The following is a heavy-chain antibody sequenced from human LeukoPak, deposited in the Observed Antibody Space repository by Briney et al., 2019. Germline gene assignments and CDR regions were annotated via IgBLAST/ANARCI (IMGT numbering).Heavy chain of an antibody. CDR1: GGSISSYY. V-gene: IGHV4-59*01. D-gene: IGHD1-7*01. Sequence: SETLSLTCTVSGGSISSYYWSWIRQPPGKGLEWIGYIYYSGSTNYNPSLKSRVTISVDTSKNQFSLTLRSVPAAHPAVYYCSGGCNYISYGQVGGKGTTVTVS. J-gene: IGHJ6*03. CDR2: IYYSGST. CDR3: SGGCNYISYGQV.